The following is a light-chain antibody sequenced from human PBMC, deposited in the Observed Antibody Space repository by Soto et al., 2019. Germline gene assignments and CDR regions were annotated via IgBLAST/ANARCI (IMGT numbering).Light chain of an antibody. V-gene: IGKV3-20*01. Sequence: EIVLTQSPGTLSVSPGARATLSCLASQTVSSNLAWYQQKPGQAPRLFIYGASSRATGIPDRFSGSGSGTDFTLTISRLEPEDFAVYICQQYGTSPRTFGQGTRLEIK. CDR3: QQYGTSPRT. CDR2: GAS. J-gene: IGKJ5*01. CDR1: QTVSSN.